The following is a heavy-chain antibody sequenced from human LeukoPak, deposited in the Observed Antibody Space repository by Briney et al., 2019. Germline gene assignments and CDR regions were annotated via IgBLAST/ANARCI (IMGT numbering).Heavy chain of an antibody. Sequence: GGSLRLSCAASGFTFSSYGMHWVRQAPGKGLEWVAFIRYDGSNKYYADSVKGRFTISRDNSQNTLYLQMNSLRAEDTAVYYCAKGRGLPGPLDYWGQGTLVTVSP. V-gene: IGHV3-30*02. CDR2: IRYDGSNK. CDR1: GFTFSSYG. J-gene: IGHJ4*02. D-gene: IGHD3-10*01. CDR3: AKGRGLPGPLDY.